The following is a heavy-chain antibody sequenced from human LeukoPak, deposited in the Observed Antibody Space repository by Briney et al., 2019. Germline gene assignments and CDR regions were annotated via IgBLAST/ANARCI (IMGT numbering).Heavy chain of an antibody. D-gene: IGHD3-22*01. J-gene: IGHJ4*02. CDR2: IWYDGSNK. V-gene: IGHV3-33*01. Sequence: PGRSLRLSCAASGFTFSSFGMHWVRQAPGKGLEWVALIWYDGSNKYYADSVRGRFTISKDNSKNTLSLQMNSLRAEDTAVYYCARGYYYTTGFYSFDYWGQGTLVTVSS. CDR3: ARGYYYTTGFYSFDY. CDR1: GFTFSSFG.